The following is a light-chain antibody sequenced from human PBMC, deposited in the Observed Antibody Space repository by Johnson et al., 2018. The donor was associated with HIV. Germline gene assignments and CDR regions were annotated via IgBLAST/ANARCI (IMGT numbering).Light chain of an antibody. CDR3: GTWDSSLSGFDV. Sequence: QSVLTQPPSVSAAPGQKVTISCSGSSSNIGNSYVSWYQQLPGTAPKLLIYDNNKRPSGIPDRFSGSKSGTSATLGITGLQTGDEADYYCGTWDSSLSGFDVFGSGTKVTVL. V-gene: IGLV1-51*01. CDR2: DNN. CDR1: SSNIGNSY. J-gene: IGLJ1*01.